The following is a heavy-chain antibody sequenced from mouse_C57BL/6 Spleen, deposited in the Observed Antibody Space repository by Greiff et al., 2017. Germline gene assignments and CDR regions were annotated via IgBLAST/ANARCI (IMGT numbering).Heavy chain of an antibody. Sequence: QVQLQQSGAELARPGASVKMSCKASGYTFTSYTMHWVKQRPGQGLEWIGYINPSSGYTKYNQKFKDKATLTADKSSSTAYMQLSSLTSEDSAVYYCARCYGSSRTFYAMDYWGQGTSVTVSS. D-gene: IGHD1-1*01. CDR3: ARCYGSSRTFYAMDY. CDR2: INPSSGYT. V-gene: IGHV1-4*01. CDR1: GYTFTSYT. J-gene: IGHJ4*01.